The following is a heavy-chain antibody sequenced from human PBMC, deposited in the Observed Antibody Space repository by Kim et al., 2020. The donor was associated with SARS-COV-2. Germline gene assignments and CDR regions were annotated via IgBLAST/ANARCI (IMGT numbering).Heavy chain of an antibody. CDR1: GGSISSGGYY. CDR3: AREVRGVAAAGIGYAYYGMDV. CDR2: IYYSGST. V-gene: IGHV4-31*03. J-gene: IGHJ6*02. Sequence: SETLSLTCTVSGGSISSGGYYWSWIRQHPGKGLEWIGYIYYSGSTYYNPSLKSRVTISVDTSKNQFSLKLSSVTAADTAVYYCAREVRGVAAAGIGYAYYGMDVWGQGTTVTVSS. D-gene: IGHD6-13*01.